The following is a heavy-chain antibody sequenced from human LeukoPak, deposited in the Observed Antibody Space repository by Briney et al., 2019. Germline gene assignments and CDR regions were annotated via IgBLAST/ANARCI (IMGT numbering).Heavy chain of an antibody. CDR1: GGSFSGYY. CDR3: ASGGGCSSTSCHPAYYYGMDV. Sequence: SETLSLTCAVYGGSFSGYYWSWIRQPPGKGLEWLGAINHSGSTNYNPSLKSRVTISVDTSKNQFSLKLSSVTAADTAVYYCASGGGCSSTSCHPAYYYGMDVWGKGTTVTVSS. D-gene: IGHD2-2*01. CDR2: INHSGST. V-gene: IGHV4-34*01. J-gene: IGHJ6*04.